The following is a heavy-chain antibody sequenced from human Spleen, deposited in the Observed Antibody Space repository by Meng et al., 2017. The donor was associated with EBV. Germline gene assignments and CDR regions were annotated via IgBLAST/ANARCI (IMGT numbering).Heavy chain of an antibody. CDR1: GVSIGSGDYY. D-gene: IGHD3-22*01. V-gene: IGHV4-39*07. CDR2: IYYSGRT. Sequence: HLPPQESGPGLAKPSETLSLTCTVSGVSIGSGDYYWGWIRQPPGKGLEWIGNIYYSGRTYDNPSLTSRVTMSVDTSKNQFSLKLSSVTAADTAVYYCARDLNSHSSGYYSNWFDPWGQGTLVTVSS. CDR3: ARDLNSHSSGYYSNWFDP. J-gene: IGHJ5*02.